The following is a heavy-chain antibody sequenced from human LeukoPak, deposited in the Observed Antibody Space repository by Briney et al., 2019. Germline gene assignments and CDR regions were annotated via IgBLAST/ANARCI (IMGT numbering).Heavy chain of an antibody. J-gene: IGHJ3*02. V-gene: IGHV1-18*04. CDR2: ISAYNGNT. CDR1: GYTFTSYG. D-gene: IGHD3-10*01. Sequence: ASVKVSCKASGYTFTSYGISWVRQAPGQGLERMGWISAYNGNTNYAQKLQGRVTMTTDTSTSTAYMELRSLRSDDTAVYYCARAPRVRGVIKNAFDIWGQGTMVTVSS. CDR3: ARAPRVRGVIKNAFDI.